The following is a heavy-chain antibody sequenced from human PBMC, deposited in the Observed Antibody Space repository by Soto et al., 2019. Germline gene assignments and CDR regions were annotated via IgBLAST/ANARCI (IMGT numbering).Heavy chain of an antibody. J-gene: IGHJ4*02. CDR1: GGSINTATHS. Sequence: QLQLQESGSGLVKPSQTLSLTCAVSGGSINTATHSWSWIRQPPGKGLEWIGYIYHSGSTYYNPCVKGRVTISIDKSNPHFSLRLSSVTAADTAVYYCARGGGVTTTGDDYWGQGILVTVSS. D-gene: IGHD4-4*01. CDR2: IYHSGST. CDR3: ARGGGVTTTGDDY. V-gene: IGHV4-30-2*01.